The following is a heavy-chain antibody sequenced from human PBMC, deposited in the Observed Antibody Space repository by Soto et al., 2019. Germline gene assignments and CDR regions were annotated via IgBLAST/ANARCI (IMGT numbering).Heavy chain of an antibody. CDR2: TGSGTGPG. CDR3: ARRDSVGFFRFFDS. V-gene: IGHV1-69*06. J-gene: IGHJ4*02. Sequence: QVQPVQPGTEVKKPGSSVKVSCQTSGGSLSTNPISWVRQAPGQGLEWMGGTGSGTGPGNHAQKFQGRLTVTADKSTGTVYMELTNLSSEDTAVYYCARRDSVGFFRFFDSWGQGTLVTVSS. D-gene: IGHD3-10*01. CDR1: GGSLSTNP.